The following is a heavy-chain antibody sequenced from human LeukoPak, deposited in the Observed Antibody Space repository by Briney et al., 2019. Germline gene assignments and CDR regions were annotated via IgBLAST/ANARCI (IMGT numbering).Heavy chain of an antibody. CDR2: IGSSSSYT. J-gene: IGHJ4*02. CDR1: GFTFSDYD. Sequence: GGSLRLSCAASGFTFSDYDMSWSRQAPGKGLEWVSYIGSSSSYTNYADSVKGRFTISRDNAKNSLYLQMNSLRAEDTAVYYCARKADYFDYWGQGTLVTVSS. V-gene: IGHV3-11*06. CDR3: ARKADYFDY. D-gene: IGHD2-15*01.